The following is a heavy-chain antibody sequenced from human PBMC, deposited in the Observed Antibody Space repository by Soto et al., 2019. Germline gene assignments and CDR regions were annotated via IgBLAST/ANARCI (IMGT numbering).Heavy chain of an antibody. CDR2: ISGGGGKT. CDR3: AKVPSTPNFGDV. CDR1: GFTFSSYV. Sequence: EVRLLESGGDLVEPGGSLRLSCAASGFTFSSYVMNWVRQAPGKGLEWVSAISGGGGKTYYADSVKGRFTISRDNSKNTVSLQMNSLRGEDTAVYYCAKVPSTPNFGDVWGQGTTVTVSS. J-gene: IGHJ6*02. D-gene: IGHD1-7*01. V-gene: IGHV3-23*01.